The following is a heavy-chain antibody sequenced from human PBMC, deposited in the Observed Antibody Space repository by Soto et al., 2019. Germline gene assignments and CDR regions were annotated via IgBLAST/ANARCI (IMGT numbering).Heavy chain of an antibody. Sequence: ASVKVSCKASGYTFTSYAMHWVRQAPGQRLEWMGWINAGNGNTEYSQKFQGRVTITRDTSASTAYMELSSLRSEDTAVYYCARVHSAGGIDYWGQGTLVTVSS. CDR1: GYTFTSYA. CDR2: INAGNGNT. CDR3: ARVHSAGGIDY. J-gene: IGHJ4*02. V-gene: IGHV1-3*01. D-gene: IGHD6-13*01.